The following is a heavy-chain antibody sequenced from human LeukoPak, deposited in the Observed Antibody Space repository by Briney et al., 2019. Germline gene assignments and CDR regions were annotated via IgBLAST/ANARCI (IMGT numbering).Heavy chain of an antibody. Sequence: SGGSLRLSCAVSGFSFNNYWMSWVRQAPGKGLEWVANIKQDGSEKYYVDSVKGRFSISRDNAKNSLYLQMNSLRAEDTAVYYFARDGTEIDYWGQGTLVTVSS. CDR1: GFSFNNYW. D-gene: IGHD2-8*02. CDR2: IKQDGSEK. V-gene: IGHV3-7*01. J-gene: IGHJ4*02. CDR3: ARDGTEIDY.